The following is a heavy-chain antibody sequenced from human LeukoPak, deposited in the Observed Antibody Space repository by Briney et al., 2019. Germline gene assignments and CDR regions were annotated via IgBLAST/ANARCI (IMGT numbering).Heavy chain of an antibody. CDR2: INHSGST. D-gene: IGHD2-2*01. J-gene: IGHJ5*02. CDR3: ARGIRYCSSTSCYPVGWFDP. CDR1: GGSFSGYY. V-gene: IGHV4-34*01. Sequence: SETLSLTCAVYGGSFSGYYRSWIRQPPGKGLEWIGEINHSGSTNYNPSLKSRVTISVDTSKNQFSLKLSSVTAADTAVYYCARGIRYCSSTSCYPVGWFDPWGQGTLVTVSS.